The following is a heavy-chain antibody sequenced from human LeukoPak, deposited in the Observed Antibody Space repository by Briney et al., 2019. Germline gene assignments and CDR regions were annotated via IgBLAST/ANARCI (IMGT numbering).Heavy chain of an antibody. J-gene: IGHJ4*02. Sequence: GESLKISCKGSGYSFTSYWIGWVRQMPGKGLEWMGIIYPGDSDTRYSPSFQGQVTISADKSISTAYLQWSSLKASDTAMYYCARREYYGPYDSSGYSFDYWGQGTLVTVSS. D-gene: IGHD3-22*01. CDR2: IYPGDSDT. CDR1: GYSFTSYW. V-gene: IGHV5-51*01. CDR3: ARREYYGPYDSSGYSFDY.